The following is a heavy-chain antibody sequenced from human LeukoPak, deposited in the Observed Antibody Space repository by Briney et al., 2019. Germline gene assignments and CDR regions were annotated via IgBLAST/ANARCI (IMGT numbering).Heavy chain of an antibody. J-gene: IGHJ6*02. D-gene: IGHD2-8*02. CDR1: GFTFNTYG. CDR2: IWYDGSIN. V-gene: IGHV3-33*01. CDR3: ARIGGTGNNCRPYYYYGMDV. Sequence: PGRSLRLSCAASGFTFNTYGMHWVRQAPGKGLEWVAIIWYDGSINYYADSVKGRFTISRDNSKNTMYLQMNRLRAEDTAVYYCARIGGTGNNCRPYYYYGMDVWGQGTTVTVSS.